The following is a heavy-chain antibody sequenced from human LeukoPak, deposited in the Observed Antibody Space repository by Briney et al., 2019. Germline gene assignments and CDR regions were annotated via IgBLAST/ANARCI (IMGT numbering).Heavy chain of an antibody. D-gene: IGHD4-17*01. Sequence: SETLSLTCTVSGGSISSSGYYWGWIRQPPGKGLEWIGSIYYSGSTYYNPSLKSRVTISVDTSKNQFSLKLSSVTAADTAVYYCARHRRATVTSEFDYWGQGTLVTVSS. V-gene: IGHV4-39*01. CDR3: ARHRRATVTSEFDY. CDR1: GGSISSSGYY. CDR2: IYYSGST. J-gene: IGHJ4*02.